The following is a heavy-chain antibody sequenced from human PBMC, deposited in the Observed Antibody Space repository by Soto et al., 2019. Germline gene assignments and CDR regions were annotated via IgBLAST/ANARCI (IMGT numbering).Heavy chain of an antibody. CDR2: ISSSSSYI. J-gene: IGHJ6*02. D-gene: IGHD3-10*01. V-gene: IGHV3-21*01. Sequence: GVTLRLPCAASGFPFRSYSMNWVRQAPGKGLEWVSCISSSSSYIYYADSAKGRFTISRDNAKKSLYLQMNSLRAEDTAVYYCASRVAMDGWGQGTTVTV. CDR3: ASRVAMDG. CDR1: GFPFRSYS.